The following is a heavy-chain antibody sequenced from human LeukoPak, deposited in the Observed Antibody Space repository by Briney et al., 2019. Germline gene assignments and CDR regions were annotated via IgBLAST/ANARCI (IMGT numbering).Heavy chain of an antibody. D-gene: IGHD6-25*01. CDR1: GGSISSGGYY. CDR2: IFYSGST. Sequence: SQTLSLTCTVSGGSISSGGYYWSWIRQHPGKGLEWIGYIFYSGSTYYNPPLKSRVTISADMPKNQFSLKLSSATAADTAVYYCARRRTAAGLFDYWGQGTLVTVSS. CDR3: ARRRTAAGLFDY. J-gene: IGHJ4*02. V-gene: IGHV4-31*03.